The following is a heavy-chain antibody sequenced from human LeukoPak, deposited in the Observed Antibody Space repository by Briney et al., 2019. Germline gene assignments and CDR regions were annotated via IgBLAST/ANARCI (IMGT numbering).Heavy chain of an antibody. D-gene: IGHD3-9*01. J-gene: IGHJ6*02. V-gene: IGHV3-53*01. CDR3: ARGTTDILTGYYYYAMDV. CDR2: IYSGGST. CDR1: GFTVSSNY. Sequence: GGSLRLSCAASGFTVSSNYMSRVRQAPGKGLEWVSVIYSGGSTYYADSVKGRFTISRDNSKNTVYLQMNSLRAEDTAVYHCARGTTDILTGYYYYAMDVWGQGTTVTVSS.